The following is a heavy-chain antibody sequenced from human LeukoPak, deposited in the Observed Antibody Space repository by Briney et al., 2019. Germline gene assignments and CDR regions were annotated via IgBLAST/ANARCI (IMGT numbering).Heavy chain of an antibody. Sequence: GGSLRLSCAASGFTFSSYGLNWVRQAPGKGLEWVSAITDSGDSTYYADSVKGRFTVSRDNSKNTLYLQMNSLRAEDTAVYYCATDLGREGYDSSGYLLDYWGQGTLVTVSS. CDR3: ATDLGREGYDSSGYLLDY. J-gene: IGHJ4*02. V-gene: IGHV3-23*01. CDR2: ITDSGDST. D-gene: IGHD3-22*01. CDR1: GFTFSSYG.